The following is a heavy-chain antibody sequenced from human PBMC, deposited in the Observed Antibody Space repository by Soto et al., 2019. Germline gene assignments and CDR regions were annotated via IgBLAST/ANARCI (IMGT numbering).Heavy chain of an antibody. Sequence: RLSCVALGFKFISYGMHWGRQAPGKGLEWVAVISYSGSNKKYADSVRGRFTISREKSKKTLYLQIDSLRPEDTAVYYCANDINVIMFGGIIATTGYIEXWGHGTRVTVSX. V-gene: IGHV3-30*18. J-gene: IGHJ4*01. CDR1: GFKFISYG. CDR2: ISYSGSNK. D-gene: IGHD3-16*02. CDR3: ANDINVIMFGGIIATTGYIEX.